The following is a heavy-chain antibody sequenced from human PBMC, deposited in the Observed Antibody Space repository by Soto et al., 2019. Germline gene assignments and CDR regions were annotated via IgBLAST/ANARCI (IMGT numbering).Heavy chain of an antibody. CDR1: GFTFSSNS. CDR3: ARDLNYGLFDY. V-gene: IGHV3-48*01. D-gene: IGHD4-17*01. J-gene: IGHJ4*02. CDR2: ISTSSTI. Sequence: EVQLVESGGGLVQPGGPWCLSCPASGFTFSSNSMNWVSQAPGKGLEWVSYISTSSTIYYADSVKGRFTISRDNAKNSLYLQMNSLRAEDTTVYYCARDLNYGLFDYWGQGTLVTVSS.